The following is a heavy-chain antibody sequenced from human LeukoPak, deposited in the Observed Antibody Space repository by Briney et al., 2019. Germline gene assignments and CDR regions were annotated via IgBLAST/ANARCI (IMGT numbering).Heavy chain of an antibody. CDR1: GYIFTAYY. J-gene: IGHJ4*02. CDR3: TRVGDDYPY. D-gene: IGHD5-24*01. V-gene: IGHV1-2*02. CDR2: IKANSGDT. Sequence: ASVTVSCKASGYIFTAYYLHWVRQAPGQGLEWMGWIKANSGDTNYAQKFQGRVTMTRDTSISTVYMELSRLTSDDTAVYYCTRVGDDYPYWGQGTLVTVSS.